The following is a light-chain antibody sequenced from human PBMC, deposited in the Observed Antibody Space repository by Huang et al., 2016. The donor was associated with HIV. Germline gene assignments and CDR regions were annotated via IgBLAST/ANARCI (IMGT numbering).Light chain of an antibody. V-gene: IGKV1-39*01. Sequence: DIQMTQSPSSLSASVGDRVTITCRASQSISSYLNWYQQKPGKDPKLLIYAASSLQSGLTSRFSGSGSGTDFTLTISSLQPEDFATYYCQQSYSTLRYTFGQGTKLEIK. CDR3: QQSYSTLRYT. J-gene: IGKJ2*01. CDR2: AAS. CDR1: QSISSY.